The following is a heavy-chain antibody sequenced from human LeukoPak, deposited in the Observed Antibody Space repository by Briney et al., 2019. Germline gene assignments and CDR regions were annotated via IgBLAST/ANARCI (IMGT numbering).Heavy chain of an antibody. CDR3: ARRSMHFSYGMDV. Sequence: GESLNISCKGSGYSFTSYWIGWVRQMPGKGLEWMGIIYPGDSDTRYSPSYQGQVTISADKSISTAYLQWSSLKASDTAMYYCARRSMHFSYGMDVWGQGTTVTVSS. V-gene: IGHV5-51*01. J-gene: IGHJ6*02. CDR2: IYPGDSDT. D-gene: IGHD3-3*02. CDR1: GYSFTSYW.